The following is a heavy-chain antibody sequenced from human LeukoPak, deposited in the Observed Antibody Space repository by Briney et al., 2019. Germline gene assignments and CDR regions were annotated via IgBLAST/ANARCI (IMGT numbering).Heavy chain of an antibody. CDR2: IWYDERNK. D-gene: IGHD5-24*01. Sequence: PGRSLRLSCAASGFTFSSYGMHWARQAPGKGLEWVAVIWYDERNKYYTDSVKGRFTISRDNSKNTVYLQVNSLRPEDTAVYYCARGGGDGYNFGYWGQGSLVTVSS. CDR3: ARGGGDGYNFGY. J-gene: IGHJ4*02. CDR1: GFTFSSYG. V-gene: IGHV3-33*01.